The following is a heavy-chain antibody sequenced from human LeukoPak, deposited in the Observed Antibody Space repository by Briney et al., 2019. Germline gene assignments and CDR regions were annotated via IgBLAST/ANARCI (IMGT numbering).Heavy chain of an antibody. V-gene: IGHV3-23*01. CDR3: ARDQGGGYSAFDY. Sequence: GGSLRLSCAASGFAFSSYAMSWVRQAPGKGLEWVSAISGSGGRTYYADSVKGRFTISRDSSKNTLYLQMNSLRAEDTAVYYCARDQGGGYSAFDYWGQGTLVTVSS. CDR2: ISGSGGRT. D-gene: IGHD5-12*01. CDR1: GFAFSSYA. J-gene: IGHJ4*02.